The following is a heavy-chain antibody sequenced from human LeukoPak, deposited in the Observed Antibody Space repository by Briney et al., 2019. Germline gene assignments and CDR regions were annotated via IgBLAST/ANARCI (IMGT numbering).Heavy chain of an antibody. CDR3: ARVLDRSVGATSFAYFDY. Sequence: PSETLSLTCTVSGGSISSNYWSWIRQPPGKGLVWIGYIYYSGSTYCGPSLKSRVTISVDTSKNQFSLKLSSVTAADTAVYYCARVLDRSVGATSFAYFDYWGQGTLVTVSS. J-gene: IGHJ4*02. CDR1: GGSISSNY. CDR2: IYYSGST. D-gene: IGHD1-26*01. V-gene: IGHV4-59*01.